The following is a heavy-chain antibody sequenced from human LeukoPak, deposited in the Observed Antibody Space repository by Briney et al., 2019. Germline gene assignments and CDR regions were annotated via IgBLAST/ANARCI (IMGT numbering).Heavy chain of an antibody. Sequence: PGGSLRLSCAASGFTFSSYAMSWVRQAPGKGLEWVSAISGSGGSTYYADSVKGRFTISRDNSKNTLYLQMNSLRAEDTAVYYCASVLRLGELPLRWGQGTLVAVSS. V-gene: IGHV3-23*01. CDR3: ASVLRLGELPLR. CDR2: ISGSGGST. D-gene: IGHD3-16*01. CDR1: GFTFSSYA. J-gene: IGHJ4*02.